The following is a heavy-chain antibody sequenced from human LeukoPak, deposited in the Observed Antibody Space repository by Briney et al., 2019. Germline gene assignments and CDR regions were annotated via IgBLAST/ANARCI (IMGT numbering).Heavy chain of an antibody. V-gene: IGHV3-48*04. D-gene: IGHD3-22*01. CDR3: ARDRYDSSGYYYFDY. CDR1: GFTFSSYG. CDR2: ISSSSSTI. Sequence: GGSLRLSCAASGFTFSSYGMTWVRQAPGKGLEWVSYISSSSSTIYYADSVKGRFTISRDNAKNSLYLQMNSLRAEDTAVYYCARDRYDSSGYYYFDYWGQGTLVTVSS. J-gene: IGHJ4*02.